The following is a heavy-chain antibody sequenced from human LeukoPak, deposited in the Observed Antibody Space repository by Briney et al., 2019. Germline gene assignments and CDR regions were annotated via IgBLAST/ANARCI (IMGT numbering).Heavy chain of an antibody. J-gene: IGHJ6*02. V-gene: IGHV3-23*01. CDR1: GFIFSNYA. CDR2: I. CDR3: AKVPHSDYVSGRPPFMDV. D-gene: IGHD3-10*01. Sequence: GGSLRLSCAASGFIFSNYAMSWVRQAPGKGLEWVSTISVKGRFTISRDNSKNTLYMQMNSLRAEDTAIYYCAKVPHSDYVSGRPPFMDVWGQGTTVAVS.